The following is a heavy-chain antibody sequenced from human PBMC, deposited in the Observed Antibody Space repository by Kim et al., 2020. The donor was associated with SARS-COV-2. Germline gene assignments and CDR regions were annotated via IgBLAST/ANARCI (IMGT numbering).Heavy chain of an antibody. J-gene: IGHJ6*03. CDR3: AKASITIFGVVISHYYYYYMDV. Sequence: GGSLRLSCAASGFTFSSYAMSWVRQAPGKGLEWVSAISGSGGSTYYADSVKGRFNISRDNSKNTLYLQMNSLSAEDTAVYYCAKASITIFGVVISHYYYYYMDVWGEGTTVTVSS. CDR2: ISGSGGST. D-gene: IGHD3-3*01. CDR1: GFTFSSYA. V-gene: IGHV3-23*01.